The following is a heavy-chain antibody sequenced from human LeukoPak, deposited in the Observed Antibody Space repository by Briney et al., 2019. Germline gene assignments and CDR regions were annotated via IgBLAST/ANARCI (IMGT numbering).Heavy chain of an antibody. CDR2: ISHSGGST. J-gene: IGHJ4*02. V-gene: IGHV3-23*01. CDR1: GFTFSSYA. CDR3: AKRNSDARGDHFDY. D-gene: IGHD3-10*01. Sequence: GGSLRLSCAVSGFTFSSYAMSWVRQAPGKGLEWVSAISHSGGSTYYADSVKGRFTISRDNSKNTLYLQMNSLRAEDTAVYYCAKRNSDARGDHFDYWGQGTLVTVSS.